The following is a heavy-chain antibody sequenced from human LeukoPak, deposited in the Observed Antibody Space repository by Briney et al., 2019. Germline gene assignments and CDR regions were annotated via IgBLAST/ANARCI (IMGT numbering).Heavy chain of an antibody. CDR2: MNPNSGNT. CDR1: GYTFTNYD. D-gene: IGHD2-2*01. CDR3: ARGGQSSTSFNYYYYYMDV. V-gene: IGHV1-8*03. Sequence: ASVKVSCKASGYTFTNYDINWVRQAPGQGLKWMGWMNPNSGNTGYAQKFQGRVTITRNTSISTAYMELSSLRSEDTAVYYCARGGQSSTSFNYYYYYMDVWGKGTTVTVSS. J-gene: IGHJ6*03.